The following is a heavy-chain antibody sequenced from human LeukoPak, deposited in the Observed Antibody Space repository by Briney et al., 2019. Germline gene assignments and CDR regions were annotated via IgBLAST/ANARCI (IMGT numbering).Heavy chain of an antibody. Sequence: GGSLRLSCAASGFTFSSYAMSWVRQAPGKGLEWVSGTSGSGGTTEYADSVKGRFTISRDNSKNTLYLQMNSLRAEDTAVYYCAKVRPTVVVAATRGAFDYWGQGAKVTVSS. CDR1: GFTFSSYA. V-gene: IGHV3-23*01. J-gene: IGHJ4*02. CDR3: AKVRPTVVVAATRGAFDY. D-gene: IGHD2-15*01. CDR2: TSGSGGTT.